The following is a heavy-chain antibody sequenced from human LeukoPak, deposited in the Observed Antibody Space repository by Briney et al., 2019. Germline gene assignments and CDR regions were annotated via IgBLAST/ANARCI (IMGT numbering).Heavy chain of an antibody. CDR2: IKPDGSET. J-gene: IGHJ4*02. Sequence: GGSLRLSCAASGFTFSSYYMSWVRQAPGEGLEWVANIKPDGSETYYADSVKGRFTISRDNSKNSLHLQMNSLRSDDTAVYYCVCSGLTYSRSWLWWGQGALVTVSS. V-gene: IGHV3-7*01. CDR1: GFTFSSYY. CDR3: VCSGLTYSRSWLW. D-gene: IGHD6-13*01.